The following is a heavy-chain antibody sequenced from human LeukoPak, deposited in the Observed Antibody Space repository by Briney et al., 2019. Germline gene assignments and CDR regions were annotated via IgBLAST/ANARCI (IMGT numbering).Heavy chain of an antibody. D-gene: IGHD4-11*01. V-gene: IGHV3-69-1*02. CDR3: VRDFDYNFDY. CDR1: GFTFRDHF. J-gene: IGHJ4*02. CDR2: ICATI. Sequence: PGGSLRLSCEASGFTFRDHFMNWVRQAPGKGLEWVSYICATISYADSVRGRFTISRDNAKNSLYLEMNSLRDEDTAVYYCVRDFDYNFDYWGQGALVTVSS.